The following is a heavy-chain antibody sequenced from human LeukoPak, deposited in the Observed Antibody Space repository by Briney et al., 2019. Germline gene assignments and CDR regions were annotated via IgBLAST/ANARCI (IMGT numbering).Heavy chain of an antibody. CDR2: INPNSGGT. J-gene: IGHJ6*02. CDR1: GYTFTGYY. CDR3: ARWLPYCSSTSCHAEDYYYGMDV. Sequence: ASVKVSCKASGYTFTGYYMHWVRQAPGQGLEWMGWINPNSGGTNYAQKFQGRVTMTRDTSISTAYMELSRLRSDDTAVYYCARWLPYCSSTSCHAEDYYYGMDVWGQGTTVTVSS. D-gene: IGHD2-2*01. V-gene: IGHV1-2*02.